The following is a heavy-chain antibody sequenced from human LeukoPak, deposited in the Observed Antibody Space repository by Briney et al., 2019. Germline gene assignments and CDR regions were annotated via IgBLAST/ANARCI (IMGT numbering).Heavy chain of an antibody. Sequence: GGSLRLSCAPSRFTFSSYWMSWVRQAPGKGLEWVANTKQDGSEKYYVDSVKGRFTISRDNAKNSLYLQMNSLRAEDTAVYYCARDQISSGSYSGFDYWGQGTLVTVSS. J-gene: IGHJ4*02. D-gene: IGHD1-26*01. V-gene: IGHV3-7*01. CDR1: RFTFSSYW. CDR2: TKQDGSEK. CDR3: ARDQISSGSYSGFDY.